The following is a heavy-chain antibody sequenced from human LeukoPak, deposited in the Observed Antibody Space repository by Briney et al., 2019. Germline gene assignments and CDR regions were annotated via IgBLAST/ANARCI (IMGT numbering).Heavy chain of an antibody. CDR2: IYYSGST. J-gene: IGHJ6*02. V-gene: IGHV4-59*01. CDR1: GGSISSYY. Sequence: SETLSLTCTVSGGSISSYYWSWIRQPPGKGLEWIGYIYYSGSTNYNPSLKSRVTISVDTSKNQFSLKLGSVTAADTAVYYCARDMYSSGWYQPRAYYYDMDVWGQGTTVTVSS. CDR3: ARDMYSSGWYQPRAYYYDMDV. D-gene: IGHD6-19*01.